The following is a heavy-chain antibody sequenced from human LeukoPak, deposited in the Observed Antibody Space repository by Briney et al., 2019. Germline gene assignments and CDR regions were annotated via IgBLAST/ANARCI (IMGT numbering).Heavy chain of an antibody. CDR3: TRRRYGLNYFDY. CDR2: IRSKAYGGTT. D-gene: IGHD5-18*01. J-gene: IGHJ4*02. V-gene: IGHV3-49*04. Sequence: GGSLRLSCAASGFTFSSYAMSWVRQASGKGLEWVGFIRSKAYGGTTEYAASVKGRFTISRDDSKSIAYLQMNSLKTEDTAVYYCTRRRYGLNYFDYWGQGTLVTVSS. CDR1: GFTFSSYA.